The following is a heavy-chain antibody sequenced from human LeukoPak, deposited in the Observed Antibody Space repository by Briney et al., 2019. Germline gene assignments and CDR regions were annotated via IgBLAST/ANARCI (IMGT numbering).Heavy chain of an antibody. CDR1: GDRVSSNSAA. V-gene: IGHV6-1*01. J-gene: IGHJ5*02. CDR3: ARAEYCGGDCYSVWFDP. D-gene: IGHD2-21*02. CDR2: TYYRHKWYN. Sequence: SQTLPLTCAISGDRVSSNSAAWNWIRQSPSRGLEWLGRTYYRHKWYNDYAVSVKSRITINPDTSKNQFCLQLNSVTPEDTAVHYCARAEYCGGDCYSVWFDPWGQGTLVTVSS.